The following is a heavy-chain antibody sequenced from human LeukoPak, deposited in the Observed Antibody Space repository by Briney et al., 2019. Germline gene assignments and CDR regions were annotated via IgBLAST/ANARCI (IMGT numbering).Heavy chain of an antibody. J-gene: IGHJ6*03. V-gene: IGHV4-39*07. CDR1: GGSISSSSYY. D-gene: IGHD6-19*01. Sequence: SETLSLTCTVSGGSISSSSYYWGWLRQPPGMGLEWIGSIYYSGSTYYNPSLKSRVTISVDTSKNQFSLKLSSVTAADTAVYYCARGYSSGSAYYYYYMDVWGKGTTVTVSS. CDR3: ARGYSSGSAYYYYYMDV. CDR2: IYYSGST.